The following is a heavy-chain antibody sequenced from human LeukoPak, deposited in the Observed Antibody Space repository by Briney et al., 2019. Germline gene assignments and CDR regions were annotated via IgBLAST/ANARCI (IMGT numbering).Heavy chain of an antibody. CDR2: FDPEDGET. Sequence: ASVKVSCKVSGYSLTELSMHWVRQAPGKGLEWMGGFDPEDGETKYAQKFQGRVTMTEDTSTDTAYMELRSLRSEDTAVYYCATAPRVGGWVGTTFHIWGQGTMVTVSS. CDR1: GYSLTELS. CDR3: ATAPRVGGWVGTTFHI. D-gene: IGHD1-26*01. J-gene: IGHJ3*02. V-gene: IGHV1-24*01.